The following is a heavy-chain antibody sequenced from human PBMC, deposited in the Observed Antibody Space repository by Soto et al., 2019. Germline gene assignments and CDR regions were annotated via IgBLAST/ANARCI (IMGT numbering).Heavy chain of an antibody. CDR2: IYYSGST. V-gene: IGHV4-59*01. D-gene: IGHD6-13*01. J-gene: IGHJ4*02. CDR1: GGSISSYY. Sequence: LSLTCTVSGGSISSYYWSWIRQPPGKGLEWIGYIYYSGSTNYNPSLKSRVTISVDTSKNQFSLKLSSVTAADTAVYYCASSIAAAGSVFDYWGQGTLVTI. CDR3: ASSIAAAGSVFDY.